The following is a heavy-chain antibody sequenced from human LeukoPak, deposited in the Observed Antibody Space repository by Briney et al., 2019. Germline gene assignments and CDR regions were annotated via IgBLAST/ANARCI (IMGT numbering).Heavy chain of an antibody. CDR2: INTNTGNP. V-gene: IGHV7-4-1*02. CDR3: AISRDSSGYYPIDP. CDR1: GYTFTSYA. Sequence: ASVKVSCKASGYTFTSYAMNWVRQAPGQGLEWMGWINTNTGNPTYAQGFTGRFVFSLDTSVSTAYLQISSLKAEDTAVYYCAISRDSSGYYPIDPWGQGTLVTVSS. D-gene: IGHD3-22*01. J-gene: IGHJ5*02.